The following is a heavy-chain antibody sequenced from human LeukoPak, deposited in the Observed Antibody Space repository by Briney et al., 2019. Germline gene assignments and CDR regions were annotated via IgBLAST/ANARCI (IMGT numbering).Heavy chain of an antibody. J-gene: IGHJ4*02. CDR3: AKDRYSGSYLQTGPCAH. CDR1: GFTFRSYG. Sequence: GGSLRLSCAASGFTFRSYGMHWVRQAPGKGLEWVAFIRYDGSNKYYADSVKGRFTISRDNSKNTLYLQMNSLRAEDTAVYYCAKDRYSGSYLQTGPCAHWGQGILVTVSS. V-gene: IGHV3-30*02. D-gene: IGHD1-26*01. CDR2: IRYDGSNK.